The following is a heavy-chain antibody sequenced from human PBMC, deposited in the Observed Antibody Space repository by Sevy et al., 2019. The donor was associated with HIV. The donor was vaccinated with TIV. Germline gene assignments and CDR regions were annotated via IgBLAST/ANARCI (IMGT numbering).Heavy chain of an antibody. CDR2: IIPIFGTA. CDR3: AREGIAALPDYYYGMDV. J-gene: IGHJ6*02. Sequence: ASVKVSCKASGGTFSSYAISWVRQAPGQGLEWMGGIIPIFGTANYAQKFQGRVTITADESTSTAYMELSSLGSEDTAVYYCAREGIAALPDYYYGMDVWGQGTTVTVSS. D-gene: IGHD6-6*01. V-gene: IGHV1-69*13. CDR1: GGTFSSYA.